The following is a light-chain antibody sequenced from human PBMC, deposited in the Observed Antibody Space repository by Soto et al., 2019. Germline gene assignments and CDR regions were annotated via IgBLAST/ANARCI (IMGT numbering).Light chain of an antibody. J-gene: IGKJ5*01. Sequence: IVWPQYPATLSLSPGERATLSCRASQSVSSYLAWYQQKPGQAPRLLIYDASNRATGIPARFSGSGSGTDFTLTISSLEPEDFAVYYCQQRSNWPPITFGQGTRLEI. CDR2: DAS. CDR3: QQRSNWPPIT. CDR1: QSVSSY. V-gene: IGKV3-11*01.